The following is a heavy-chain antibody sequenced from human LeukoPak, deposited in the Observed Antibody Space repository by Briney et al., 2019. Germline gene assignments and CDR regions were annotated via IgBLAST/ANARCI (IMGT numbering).Heavy chain of an antibody. CDR2: ISSSSSTI. CDR1: GFTFSSYS. D-gene: IGHD3-9*01. J-gene: IGHJ5*02. Sequence: GGSLRLSCAASGFTFSSYSMNWVRQAPGKGLEWVSYISSSSSTIYYADSVKGRFTISRDNAKNSLYLQMNSLRAEDTAVYYCARGLDILTGYSVSWFDPWGQGTLVTVSS. V-gene: IGHV3-48*01. CDR3: ARGLDILTGYSVSWFDP.